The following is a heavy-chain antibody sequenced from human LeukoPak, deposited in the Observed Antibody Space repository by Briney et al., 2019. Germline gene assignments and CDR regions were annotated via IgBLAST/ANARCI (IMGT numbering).Heavy chain of an antibody. V-gene: IGHV4-31*03. CDR3: ARAPVEMATTTDAFDI. CDR1: GGSISSGGYY. J-gene: IGHJ3*02. CDR2: IYYSGST. Sequence: SETLSLTCTVSGGSISSGGYYWSWIRQHPGKGLEWIGYIYYSGSTYYSPSLKSRVTISVDTSKNQFSLKLSSVTAADTAVYYCARAPVEMATTTDAFDIWGQGTMVTVSS. D-gene: IGHD5-24*01.